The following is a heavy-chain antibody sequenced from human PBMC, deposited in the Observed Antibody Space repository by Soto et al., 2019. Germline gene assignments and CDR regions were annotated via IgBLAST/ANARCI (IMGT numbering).Heavy chain of an antibody. V-gene: IGHV3-21*01. CDR3: GRHWEYTHWYFDL. J-gene: IGHJ2*01. D-gene: IGHD1-26*01. CDR2: ISSSSDYI. Sequence: EVQLVESGGGLVKPGGSLRLSCAASGFTFSRYSMNWVRQTPGKGLEWVSSISSSSDYIYYADSVKGRFTISRDNAKNSLYLQMNSLRAEDTAVYYCGRHWEYTHWYFDLWGRGTLVTVSS. CDR1: GFTFSRYS.